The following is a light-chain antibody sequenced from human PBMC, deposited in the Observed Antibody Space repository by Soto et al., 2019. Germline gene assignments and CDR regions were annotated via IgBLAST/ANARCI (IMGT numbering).Light chain of an antibody. CDR1: QSISSW. J-gene: IGKJ1*01. CDR2: DAP. CDR3: QQYNSYWRT. V-gene: IGKV1-5*01. Sequence: DIQMTQSPSTLSASVGDRVTITCRASQSISSWLAWYQQKPGKAPKLLIYDAPSLESGVPSRFSGSGSGTEFTLTISSLQPDDFATYYCQQYNSYWRTFGQGTKVDIK.